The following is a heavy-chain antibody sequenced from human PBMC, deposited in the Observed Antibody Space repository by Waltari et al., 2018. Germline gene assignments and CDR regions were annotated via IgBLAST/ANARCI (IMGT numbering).Heavy chain of an antibody. Sequence: EVQLLESGGGLVQPGGSLRLSCAASGFTFSSYAMSWVRPAPGKGLEWVSAISGSGGSTYYADSVKGRFTISRDNSKNTLYLQMNILRAEDTAVYYCATVNHLVGSYYFDHWGPGTLVSVSS. V-gene: IGHV3-23*01. D-gene: IGHD1-26*01. CDR3: ATVNHLVGSYYFDH. CDR1: GFTFSSYA. CDR2: ISGSGGST. J-gene: IGHJ4*02.